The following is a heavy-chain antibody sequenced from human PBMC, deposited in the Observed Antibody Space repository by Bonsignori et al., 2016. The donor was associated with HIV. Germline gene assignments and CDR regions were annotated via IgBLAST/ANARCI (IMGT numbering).Heavy chain of an antibody. J-gene: IGHJ4*02. Sequence: QVQLQESGPGLVKPSQTLSLTCTVSGDSINSDDYYWTWIRQPAGKGLEWIGHVHTSGSTKYGPSLNESPHHFIRHVQQPVSLNLRSMNAADTAVYYCARELVLLESFDFWGQGALVTVSA. CDR3: ARELVLLESFDF. D-gene: IGHD1-1*01. V-gene: IGHV4-61*09. CDR1: GDSINSDDYY. CDR2: VHTSGST.